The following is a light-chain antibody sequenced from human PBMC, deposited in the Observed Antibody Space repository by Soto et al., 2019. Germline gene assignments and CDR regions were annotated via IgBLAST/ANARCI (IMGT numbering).Light chain of an antibody. CDR1: QSVSNSN. V-gene: IGKV3-20*01. Sequence: EIVLTQSPGTLSLSPGEGATLSCRASQSVSNSNLAWYQQKPGQAPRLLVYAASSRATGIPARFSGSGSGTDFTHTISRLEPEDFAVYYCQQYGSPRGTFGQGTKVEIK. J-gene: IGKJ1*01. CDR2: AAS. CDR3: QQYGSPRGT.